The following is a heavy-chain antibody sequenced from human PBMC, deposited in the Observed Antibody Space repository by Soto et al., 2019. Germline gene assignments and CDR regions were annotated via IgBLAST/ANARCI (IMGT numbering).Heavy chain of an antibody. V-gene: IGHV3-21*01. CDR3: ARDAAPIAVAGNGGGDFQH. J-gene: IGHJ1*01. Sequence: GGSLRLSCAASGFTFSSYSMNWVRQAPGKGLEWVSSISSSSSYIYYADSVKGRFTISRDNAKNSLYLQMNSLRAEDTAVYYCARDAAPIAVAGNGGGDFQHWGQGTLVTVSS. CDR2: ISSSSSYI. D-gene: IGHD6-19*01. CDR1: GFTFSSYS.